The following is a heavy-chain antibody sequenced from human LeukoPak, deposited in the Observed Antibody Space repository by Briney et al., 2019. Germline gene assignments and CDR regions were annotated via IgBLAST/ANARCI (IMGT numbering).Heavy chain of an antibody. D-gene: IGHD3-10*01. CDR1: GYTFNTYW. Sequence: GESLQISCKGLGYTFNTYWIAWVRQLPGKGLEWMGIIYPGDSDTRYSPSFQGQVTISADKSISTAYLQWSSLQASDTAMYYCARRSSESRWGFDPWGQGTLVTVSS. CDR3: ARRSSESRWGFDP. J-gene: IGHJ5*02. CDR2: IYPGDSDT. V-gene: IGHV5-51*01.